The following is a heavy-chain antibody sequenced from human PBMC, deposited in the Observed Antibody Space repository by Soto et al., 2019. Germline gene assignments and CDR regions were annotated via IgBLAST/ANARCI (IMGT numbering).Heavy chain of an antibody. Sequence: ASVKVSCKASGYTFTSYAMHWVRQAPGQRLEWMGWINAGNGNTKYSQKFQGRVTITRDTSASTAYMELSSLRSEDTAVYYCARDPRDIVVVPAAMGGFQHWGQGTLVTVSS. CDR1: GYTFTSYA. J-gene: IGHJ1*01. CDR2: INAGNGNT. D-gene: IGHD2-2*01. CDR3: ARDPRDIVVVPAAMGGFQH. V-gene: IGHV1-3*01.